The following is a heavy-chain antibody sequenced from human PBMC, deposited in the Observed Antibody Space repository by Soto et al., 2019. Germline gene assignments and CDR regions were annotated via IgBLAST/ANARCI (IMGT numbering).Heavy chain of an antibody. J-gene: IGHJ3*01. V-gene: IGHV3-13*01. CDR2: IIVAGDT. D-gene: IGHD6-25*01. Sequence: EVLLVESGGGLVQPGGSLRLSCTTSGFTFSTYDMHWVRQGAGKGLEWVSGIIVAGDTFYPDSGKGRFIISRENAKNSLYLQMDSQRVEDTAVYYCARWGTDTMSGFDGLDVWGQGTKVTVSS. CDR1: GFTFSTYD. CDR3: ARWGTDTMSGFDGLDV.